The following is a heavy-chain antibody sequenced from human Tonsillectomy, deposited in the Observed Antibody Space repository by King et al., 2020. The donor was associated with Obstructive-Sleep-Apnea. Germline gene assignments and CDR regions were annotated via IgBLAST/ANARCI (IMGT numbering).Heavy chain of an antibody. CDR2: NYYSGIT. CDR3: SRDTYYYGSGSYYIPVY. Sequence: QLQESGPGLVKPSETLSLTCTVSGGSISSSSYYWGWIRQPPGKGLEWIVSNYYSGITYYNPSLKSRVTISVDTSKNQFSLKLSSVTAAATAVYYWSRDTYYYGSGSYYIPVYWGQGTLVTVSS. J-gene: IGHJ4*02. V-gene: IGHV4-39*07. D-gene: IGHD3-10*01. CDR1: GGSISSSSYY.